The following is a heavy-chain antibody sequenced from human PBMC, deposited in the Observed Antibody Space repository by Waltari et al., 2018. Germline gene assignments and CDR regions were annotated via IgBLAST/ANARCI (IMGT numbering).Heavy chain of an antibody. V-gene: IGHV4-59*01. J-gene: IGHJ2*01. Sequence: QVQLQESGPGLVKPSETLSLTCTVSGGSISSYYWSWIRQPPGKGLEWIGYIYYSGSTNYNPSLKSRVTISVDTSKNQFSLKLSSVTAADTAVYYCARVWVNHWYFDLWGRGTLVTVSS. CDR1: GGSISSYY. CDR3: ARVWVNHWYFDL. D-gene: IGHD3-10*01. CDR2: IYYSGST.